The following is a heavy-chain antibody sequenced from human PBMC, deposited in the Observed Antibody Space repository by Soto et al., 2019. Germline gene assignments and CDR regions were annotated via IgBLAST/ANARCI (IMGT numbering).Heavy chain of an antibody. CDR3: ARASIFGVVITHFDY. V-gene: IGHV4-34*01. CDR2: INHSGST. Sequence: QVQLQQWGAGLLKPSETLSLTCAVYGGSFSGYYWSWIRQPPGKGLEWIGEINHSGSTNYNPSLKSRVTISVDTSKTQFSLKLSSVTAADTAVYYCARASIFGVVITHFDYWGQGTLVTVSS. D-gene: IGHD3-3*02. CDR1: GGSFSGYY. J-gene: IGHJ4*02.